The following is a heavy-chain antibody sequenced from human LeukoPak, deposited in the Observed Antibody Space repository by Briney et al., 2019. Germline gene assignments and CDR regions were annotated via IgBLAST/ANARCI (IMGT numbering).Heavy chain of an antibody. CDR2: ISSSGSTI. CDR3: ARGSLIDSTSSSASGPGGPGY. Sequence: GGSLRLSCAASGFTFSSYEMNWVRQAPGKGLEWVSYISSSGSTIYYADSVKGRFTISRDNAKNSLYLQMNSLRAEDTAVYYCARGSLIDSTSSSASGPGGPGYWDQGTLVTVSS. J-gene: IGHJ4*02. CDR1: GFTFSSYE. V-gene: IGHV3-48*03. D-gene: IGHD6-6*01.